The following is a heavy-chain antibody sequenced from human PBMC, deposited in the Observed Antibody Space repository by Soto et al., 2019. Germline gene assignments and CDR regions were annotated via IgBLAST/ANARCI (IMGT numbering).Heavy chain of an antibody. J-gene: IGHJ6*02. CDR1: GYTFTSYG. Sequence: ASVKVSCKASGYTFTSYGISWVRQAPGQGLEWMGWISAYNGNTNYAQKLQGRVTMTTDTSTSTAYMELRSLRSDDTAVYYCARDFDFWSGHEPGPDYYYYYGMDVWGQGTTVTVSS. CDR2: ISAYNGNT. V-gene: IGHV1-18*01. CDR3: ARDFDFWSGHEPGPDYYYYYGMDV. D-gene: IGHD3-3*01.